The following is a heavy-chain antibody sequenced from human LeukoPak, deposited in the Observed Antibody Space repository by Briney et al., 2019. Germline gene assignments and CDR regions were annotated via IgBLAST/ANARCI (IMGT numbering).Heavy chain of an antibody. V-gene: IGHV5-10-1*01. D-gene: IGHD3-10*01. Sequence: HWGSLKISCKGSGYSFSSYWISWVPQMPGKGLEWIGGVDPRDSYTNYSPSFQGHLTISVDKSISTAYLQWSSLKASDTAMYYCARDYGSGSTIDYWGQGTLVTVSS. CDR1: GYSFSSYW. CDR3: ARDYGSGSTIDY. CDR2: VDPRDSYT. J-gene: IGHJ4*02.